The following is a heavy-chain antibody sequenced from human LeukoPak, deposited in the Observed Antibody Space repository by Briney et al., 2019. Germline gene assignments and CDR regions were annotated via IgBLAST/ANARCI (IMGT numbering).Heavy chain of an antibody. V-gene: IGHV3-43*01. CDR3: AGERSRYFYF. CDR1: GFKFDDYT. Sequence: TGGSLRLSCAASGFKFDDYTMHWVRQAPGKGLQWVSLITWDGGATYYADSVKGRFTISRDNSKDSLSLQMNSLRTEDTALYYCAGERSRYFYFWGRGTLVTVSS. J-gene: IGHJ2*01. D-gene: IGHD1-26*01. CDR2: ITWDGGAT.